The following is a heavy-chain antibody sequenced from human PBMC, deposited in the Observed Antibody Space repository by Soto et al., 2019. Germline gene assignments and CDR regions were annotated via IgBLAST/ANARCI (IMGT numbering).Heavy chain of an antibody. CDR3: AKERTPPGSGANDY. CDR2: ISSSSGYR. V-gene: IGHV3-21*01. Sequence: GGSLRLSCAASGFTFSSNSMNWVRQAPGKGLEWVSSISSSSGYRYYADSVKGRFTISRDNGKNSLYLQMNSLRVEDTAVYYCAKERTPPGSGANDYWGQGTLVTVSS. J-gene: IGHJ4*02. CDR1: GFTFSSNS. D-gene: IGHD6-25*01.